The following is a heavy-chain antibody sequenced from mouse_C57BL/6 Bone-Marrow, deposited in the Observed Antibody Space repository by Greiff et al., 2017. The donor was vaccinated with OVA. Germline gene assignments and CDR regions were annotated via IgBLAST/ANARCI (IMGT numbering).Heavy chain of an antibody. CDR3: ARGPYYYGSSPYYAMDY. D-gene: IGHD1-1*01. V-gene: IGHV1-47*01. CDR2: FHPYNDDT. J-gene: IGHJ4*01. Sequence: VLRVESGAELVKPGASVKMSCKASGYTFTTYPIEWMKQNHGKSLEWIGNFHPYNDDTKYNEKFKGKATLTVEKSSSTVYLELSRLTSDDSAVYYCARGPYYYGSSPYYAMDYWGQGTSVTVSS. CDR1: GYTFTTYP.